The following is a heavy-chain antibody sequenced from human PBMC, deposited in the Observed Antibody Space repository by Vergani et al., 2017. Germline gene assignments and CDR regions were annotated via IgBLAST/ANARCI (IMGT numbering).Heavy chain of an antibody. CDR2: ITPFNGNT. V-gene: IGHV1-45*02. CDR1: GYTFTYRY. J-gene: IGHJ5*02. D-gene: IGHD2-2*01. Sequence: QMQLVQSRAEVKKTGSSVKVSCKASGYTFTYRYLHWVRQAPGQALEWMGWITPFNGNTNYAQKFQDRVTITRDRSMSTAYMELSSLRSEDTAMYYCALAESSTSCINSVCITPETGSWFDPWGQGTLVTVSS. CDR3: ALAESSTSCINSVCITPETGSWFDP.